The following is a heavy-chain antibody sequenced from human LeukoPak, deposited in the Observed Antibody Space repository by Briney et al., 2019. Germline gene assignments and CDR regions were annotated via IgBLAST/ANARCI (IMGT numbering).Heavy chain of an antibody. CDR3: ARVGYSSYGMDV. J-gene: IGHJ6*03. CDR1: GYSFTSYW. Sequence: GESLKISCKGSGYSFTSYWIGWVRQMPGKGLEGMGSIFPADSDTRNSPSFRGQVTISADKSTSTAYLQWSSLKASDTAIYYCARVGYSSYGMDVWGKGTTVTVSS. D-gene: IGHD3-22*01. V-gene: IGHV5-51*01. CDR2: IFPADSDT.